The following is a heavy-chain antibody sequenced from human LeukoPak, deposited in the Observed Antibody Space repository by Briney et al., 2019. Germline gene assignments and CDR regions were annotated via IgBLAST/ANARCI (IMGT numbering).Heavy chain of an antibody. CDR3: ARWAGVIDY. V-gene: IGHV3-30*07. J-gene: IGHJ4*02. CDR2: ISYDGSND. D-gene: IGHD3-10*01. CDR1: GFTFSSYT. Sequence: GGSLRLSCAASGFTFSSYTMHWVRQAPGKGLGWVAVISYDGSNDYYADSVQGRFTISRDNSKNTLYLQMNSLRAEDTAVYYCARWAGVIDYWGQGTLVTVSS.